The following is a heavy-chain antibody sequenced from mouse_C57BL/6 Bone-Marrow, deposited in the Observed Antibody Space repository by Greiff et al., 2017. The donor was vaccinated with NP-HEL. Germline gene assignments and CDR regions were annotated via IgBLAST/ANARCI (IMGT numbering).Heavy chain of an antibody. CDR3: ARSGELYYGSSSFDY. J-gene: IGHJ2*01. D-gene: IGHD1-1*01. CDR1: GYTFTSYW. CDR2: IDPSDSYT. V-gene: IGHV1-50*01. Sequence: QVQLQQPGAELVKPGASVKLSCKASGYTFTSYWMQWVKQRPGQGLEWIGEIDPSDSYTNYNQKFKGKATLTVDTSSSTAYMQLISLTSEDSAVYYCARSGELYYGSSSFDYWGQGTTLTVSS.